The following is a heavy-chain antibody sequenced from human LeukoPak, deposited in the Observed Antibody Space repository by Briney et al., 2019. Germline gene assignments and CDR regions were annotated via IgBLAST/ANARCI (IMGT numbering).Heavy chain of an antibody. D-gene: IGHD1-14*01. J-gene: IGHJ6*03. V-gene: IGHV1-2*02. CDR2: NNPKTGGT. CDR1: GYTFTTYA. Sequence: ASVKVSCKASGYTFTTYAMSWARQAPGQGLEWMGWNNPKTGGTNYAQKFQGRVTMTRDTSISTAYMELSRLRSDDTAVYYCARDPGDHYNYYLMDVWGKGTTVTISS. CDR3: ARDPGDHYNYYLMDV.